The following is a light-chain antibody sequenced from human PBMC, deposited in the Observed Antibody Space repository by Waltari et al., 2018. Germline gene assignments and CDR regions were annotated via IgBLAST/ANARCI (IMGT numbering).Light chain of an antibody. CDR3: QHYHNWPHT. CDR2: DAS. Sequence: EIVMTQSPATLSVSPGERATLSCRASQSVRSNVVWYQQNPGQAPRLLIFDASTRATSIPARFSGSGFGTEFTLTISSLQSEDFAVYYCQHYHNWPHTFGQGTKVEIK. CDR1: QSVRSN. J-gene: IGKJ1*01. V-gene: IGKV3-15*01.